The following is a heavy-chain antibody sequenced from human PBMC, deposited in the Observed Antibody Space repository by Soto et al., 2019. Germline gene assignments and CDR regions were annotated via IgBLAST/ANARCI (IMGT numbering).Heavy chain of an antibody. CDR2: IWYDGSNK. CDR1: GFTFSSYG. J-gene: IGHJ6*02. V-gene: IGHV3-33*01. Sequence: GGSLRLSCAASGFTFSSYGMHWVRQAPGKGLEWVAVIWYDGSNKYYADSVKGRFTISRDNSKNTLYLQMNSLRAEDTAVYYCARDIRYCSSTSCYPKYGMDVWGQGTTVTVSS. D-gene: IGHD2-2*01. CDR3: ARDIRYCSSTSCYPKYGMDV.